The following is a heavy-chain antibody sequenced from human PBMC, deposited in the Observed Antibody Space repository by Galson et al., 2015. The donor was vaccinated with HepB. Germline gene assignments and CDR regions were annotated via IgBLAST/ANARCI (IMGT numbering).Heavy chain of an antibody. J-gene: IGHJ4*02. V-gene: IGHV3-21*01. Sequence: SLRLSCAASGFTFSSYSMNWVRQAPGKGLEWVSSISSSSSYIYYADSVKGRFTISRDNAKNSLYLQMNSLRAEDTAVYYCARDPGYYDSSGYSDYWGQGTLVTVSS. CDR1: GFTFSSYS. CDR3: ARDPGYYDSSGYSDY. CDR2: ISSSSSYI. D-gene: IGHD3-22*01.